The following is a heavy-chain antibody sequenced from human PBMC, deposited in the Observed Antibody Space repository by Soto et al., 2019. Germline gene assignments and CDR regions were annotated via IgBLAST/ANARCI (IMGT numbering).Heavy chain of an antibody. CDR3: ARGIVGATLGWFDP. Sequence: EVQLVESGGGLVQPGGSLRLSCAASGFTFSSYWMHWVRQAPGKGLVWVSRINSDGSSTSYADSVKGRFTISRDNAKNTLYRQMNSLRAEDTAVYYCARGIVGATLGWFDPWGQGTLVTVSS. J-gene: IGHJ5*02. CDR1: GFTFSSYW. CDR2: INSDGSST. D-gene: IGHD1-26*01. V-gene: IGHV3-74*01.